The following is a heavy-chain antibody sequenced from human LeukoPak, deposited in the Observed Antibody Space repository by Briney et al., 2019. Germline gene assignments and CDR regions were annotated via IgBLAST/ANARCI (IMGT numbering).Heavy chain of an antibody. D-gene: IGHD3-9*01. J-gene: IGHJ4*02. CDR2: ISLSSSTK. CDR1: GFTFSSNS. Sequence: PGGSLRLSCAASGFTFSSNSMNWVRQAPGKGLEWISYISLSSSTKYYADSVKGRFTISRDNAKNSLYLQMNSLRAEDMAVYYCARAVRYFDYLLGPPDYWGQGTLVTVSS. V-gene: IGHV3-48*04. CDR3: ARAVRYFDYLLGPPDY.